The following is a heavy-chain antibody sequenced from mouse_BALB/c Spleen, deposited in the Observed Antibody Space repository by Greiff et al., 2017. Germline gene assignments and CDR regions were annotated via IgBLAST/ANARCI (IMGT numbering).Heavy chain of an antibody. CDR3: ARDYGSSYDFDY. CDR2: IRNKANGYTT. D-gene: IGHD1-1*01. CDR1: GFTFTDYY. J-gene: IGHJ2*01. V-gene: IGHV7-3*02. Sequence: EVKLVESGGGLVQPGGSLRLSCATSGFTFTDYYMSWVRQPPGKALEWLGFIRNKANGYTTEYSASVKGRFTISRDNSQSILYLQMNTLRAEDSATYYCARDYGSSYDFDYWGQGTTLTVSS.